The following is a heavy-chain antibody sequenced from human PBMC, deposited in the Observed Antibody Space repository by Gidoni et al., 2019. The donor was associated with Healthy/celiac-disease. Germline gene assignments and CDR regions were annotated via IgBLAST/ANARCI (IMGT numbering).Heavy chain of an antibody. D-gene: IGHD4-17*01. V-gene: IGHV4-61*02. CDR2: IYTSGST. CDR3: ARFYDYGGNFYAFDI. J-gene: IGHJ3*02. CDR1: GGSISSGSYY. Sequence: QVQLQESGPGLVKPSQTLSLTCTVSGGSISSGSYYWSWIRQPAGKGLEWIGRIYTSGSTNYNPSLKSRVTISVDTSKNQFSLKLSSVTAADTAVYYCARFYDYGGNFYAFDIWGQGTMVTVSS.